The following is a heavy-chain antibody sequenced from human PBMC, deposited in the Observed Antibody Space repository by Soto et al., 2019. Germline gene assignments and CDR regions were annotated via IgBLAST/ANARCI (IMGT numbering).Heavy chain of an antibody. Sequence: SQTLSLTRAISGDSVSSNSAAWNWIRQSPSRGLEWLGRTYYRSKWYNDYAVSVKSRITINPDTTKNQFSLQLNSVTPEDTAVYYCARGRATRITLYRLEYDYYYAMDVWGQVTTGTVSS. CDR1: GDSVSSNSAA. D-gene: IGHD1-1*01. CDR2: TYYRSKWYN. CDR3: ARGRATRITLYRLEYDYYYAMDV. J-gene: IGHJ6*02. V-gene: IGHV6-1*01.